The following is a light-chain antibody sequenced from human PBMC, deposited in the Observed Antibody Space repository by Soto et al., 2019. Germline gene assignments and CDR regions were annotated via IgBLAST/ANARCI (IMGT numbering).Light chain of an antibody. CDR2: GAS. J-gene: IGKJ3*01. CDR1: QNVRTN. CDR3: QQYDNWPPLFT. V-gene: IGKV3-15*01. Sequence: EVVMTQSPATLSVSPGERATLACRASQNVRTNLAWYQQRPGQAPRLLIYGASTRATGVPPRFRGSGSGTEFALTISSLQSEDFAGYYCQQYDNWPPLFTFGPGTNVDVK.